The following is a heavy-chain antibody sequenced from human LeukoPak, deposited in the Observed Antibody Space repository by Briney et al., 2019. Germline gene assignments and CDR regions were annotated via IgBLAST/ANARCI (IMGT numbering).Heavy chain of an antibody. D-gene: IGHD3-16*02. CDR3: ARHQYDHVWGSYRPYFDN. J-gene: IGHJ4*02. CDR1: VYTFTIYG. Sequence: ASVKVSCKTTVYTFTIYGISWVRHATGQGLEWMGSISPYTGNTKHAESLQGRVILTTDTSTRTAYMELRSLGSDDTAVCYCARHQYDHVWGSYRPYFDNWGQGALVTLSS. CDR2: ISPYTGNT. V-gene: IGHV1-18*04.